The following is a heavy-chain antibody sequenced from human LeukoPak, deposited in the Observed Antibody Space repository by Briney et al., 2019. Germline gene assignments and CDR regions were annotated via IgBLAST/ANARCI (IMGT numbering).Heavy chain of an antibody. CDR1: GFTFSSYA. V-gene: IGHV3-23*01. D-gene: IGHD3-10*01. Sequence: GGSLRLSCAASGFTFSSYAMSWVRQAPGKGLEWVSANSGSGGSTYYADSVKGRFTISRDNSKNTLYLQMNSLRAEDTAVYYCAKFNGSGRGPYFDYWGQGTLVTVSS. CDR3: AKFNGSGRGPYFDY. J-gene: IGHJ4*02. CDR2: NSGSGGST.